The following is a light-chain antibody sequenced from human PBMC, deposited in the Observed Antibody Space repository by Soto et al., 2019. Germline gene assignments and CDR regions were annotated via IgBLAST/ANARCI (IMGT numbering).Light chain of an antibody. CDR3: QQSYSTPRT. CDR2: AAS. V-gene: IGKV1-39*01. J-gene: IGKJ1*01. CDR1: QSISSY. Sequence: EIQITQSPSSLSASVGDRSTITGLASQSISSYLNWYQQKPGKDTKILIYAASSLQSGVTSRFSGSVSGTDFTLTISSLQPEDFATYYCQQSYSTPRTFGQGTKVDIK.